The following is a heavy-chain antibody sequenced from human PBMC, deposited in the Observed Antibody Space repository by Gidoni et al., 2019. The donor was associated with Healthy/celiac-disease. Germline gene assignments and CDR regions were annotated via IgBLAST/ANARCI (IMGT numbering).Heavy chain of an antibody. D-gene: IGHD5-18*01. CDR1: GFTFSSYS. Sequence: EVQLVESGGGLVQPGGSLRLSGAASGFTFSSYSMNWVRQAPGKGLEWVSYISSSSSTIYYADSVKGRFTISRDNAKNSLYLQMNSLRDEDTAVYYCARGIQLWLSGMILAFDYWGQGTLVTVSS. V-gene: IGHV3-48*02. CDR2: ISSSSSTI. CDR3: ARGIQLWLSGMILAFDY. J-gene: IGHJ4*02.